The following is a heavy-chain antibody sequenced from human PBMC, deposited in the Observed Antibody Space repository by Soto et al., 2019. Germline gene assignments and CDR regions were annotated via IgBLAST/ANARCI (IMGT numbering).Heavy chain of an antibody. J-gene: IGHJ4*02. CDR2: IYSGGST. CDR1: GFTVSSNY. Sequence: GGSLRLSCAASGFTVSSNYMSWVRQAPGKGLEWVSVIYSGGSTYYADSVKGRFTISRDNSKNTLYLQMNSLRAEDTAVYYCAAQGEGSGSYYPLDYWGQGTLVTVSS. CDR3: AAQGEGSGSYYPLDY. V-gene: IGHV3-66*01. D-gene: IGHD3-10*01.